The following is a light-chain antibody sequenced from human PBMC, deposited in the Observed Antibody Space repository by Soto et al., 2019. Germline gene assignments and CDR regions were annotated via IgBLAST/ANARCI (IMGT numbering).Light chain of an antibody. V-gene: IGKV3-11*01. Sequence: EVVLTQSPITLSLSPGDRATLSCRASQSVDSYLAWYQQKPGQTPRLLIYDASNRATGIPARFSGSGSGTDFTPTISSLEPEDFAIHYCQQRSNWQVTFGQGTRLDIX. J-gene: IGKJ5*01. CDR3: QQRSNWQVT. CDR2: DAS. CDR1: QSVDSY.